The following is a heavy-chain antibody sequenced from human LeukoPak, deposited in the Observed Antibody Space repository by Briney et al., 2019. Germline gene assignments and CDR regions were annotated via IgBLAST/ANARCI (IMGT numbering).Heavy chain of an antibody. Sequence: PGGSLRLSCAASGFTFSSYAMSWVRQAPGKGLEWVSAISSSGGTIYYADSVKGRFTISRDNSKNTLYLQMNSLRAEDTAVYYCSKSNYFDSGGYYSFNYCGQGTLVTVSS. V-gene: IGHV3-23*01. CDR2: ISSSGGTI. J-gene: IGHJ4*02. CDR1: GFTFSSYA. D-gene: IGHD3-22*01. CDR3: SKSNYFDSGGYYSFNY.